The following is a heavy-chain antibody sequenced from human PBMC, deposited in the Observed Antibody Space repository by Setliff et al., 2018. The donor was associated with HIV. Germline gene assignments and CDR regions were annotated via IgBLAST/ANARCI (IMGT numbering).Heavy chain of an antibody. CDR1: GGSMSSSSYY. CDR2: IYYSGAT. J-gene: IGHJ4*02. D-gene: IGHD3-10*01. V-gene: IGHV4-39*01. Sequence: SETLSLTCTVSGGSMSSSSYYWSWIRQTPDKGLEWIGIIYYSGATYYNPSLTSRVTISVDTSRNQFSLTLRSVTVADTAAYYCARLGYVSGGFYKTPGPYYFDYWGQGALVTVSS. CDR3: ARLGYVSGGFYKTPGPYYFDY.